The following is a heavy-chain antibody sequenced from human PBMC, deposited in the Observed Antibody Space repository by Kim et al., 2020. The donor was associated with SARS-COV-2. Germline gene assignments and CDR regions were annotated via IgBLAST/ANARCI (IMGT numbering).Heavy chain of an antibody. V-gene: IGHV1-18*04. CDR2: ISAYNGNT. CDR3: ARDDPPGYCSGGSCYPFDY. Sequence: ASVKVSCKASGYTFTSYGISWVRQAPGQGLEWMGWISAYNGNTNYAQKLQGRVTMTTDTSTSTAYMELRSLRSDDTAVYYCARDDPPGYCSGGSCYPFDYWGQGTLVTVSS. CDR1: GYTFTSYG. D-gene: IGHD2-15*01. J-gene: IGHJ4*02.